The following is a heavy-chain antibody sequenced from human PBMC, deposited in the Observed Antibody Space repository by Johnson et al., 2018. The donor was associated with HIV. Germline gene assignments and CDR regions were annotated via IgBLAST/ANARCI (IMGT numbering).Heavy chain of an antibody. CDR1: GFTFSSYA. CDR3: ARDRYWDYVVGAFDI. J-gene: IGHJ3*02. V-gene: IGHV3-66*01. CDR2: VYTGGST. Sequence: VLLVESGGGLVQPGGSLRLSCAASGFTFSSYAMHWVRQAPGKGLEWVSVVYTGGSTFYADSVKGRFTISRDNSKNTLYLQMNSLRAEDTALYYCARDRYWDYVVGAFDIWGQGTMVTVSS. D-gene: IGHD1-26*01.